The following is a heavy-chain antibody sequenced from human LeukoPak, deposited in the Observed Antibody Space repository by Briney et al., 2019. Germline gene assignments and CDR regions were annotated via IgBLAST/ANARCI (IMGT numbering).Heavy chain of an antibody. D-gene: IGHD2-15*01. CDR3: ARLGYCSAGSCYPLDY. Sequence: PGGSLRLSCAASGFTFSDYEMNWVRQAPGKGLEWVSYISSSGSTIFYADSMKGRFTTSRDNAKNSLYLQMKSLRAEDTAVYYCARLGYCSAGSCYPLDYWGQGTLVTVSS. CDR1: GFTFSDYE. V-gene: IGHV3-48*03. CDR2: ISSSGSTI. J-gene: IGHJ4*02.